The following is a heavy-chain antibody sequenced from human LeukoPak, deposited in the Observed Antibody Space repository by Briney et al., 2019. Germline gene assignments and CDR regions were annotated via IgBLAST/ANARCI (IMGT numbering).Heavy chain of an antibody. CDR3: ARVMMGVTVTTFHYYCMDV. Sequence: GRSLRLSCAACGFTFSHYSIDWVRQAPGKGLERVASITSSSSHIYYADSVKGRFTISRDNAKNEVYLQMNSLRAEDTAIYYCARVMMGVTVTTFHYYCMDVWGVGTTVTVSS. J-gene: IGHJ6*03. CDR2: ITSSSSHI. V-gene: IGHV3-21*01. D-gene: IGHD4-11*01. CDR1: GFTFSHYS.